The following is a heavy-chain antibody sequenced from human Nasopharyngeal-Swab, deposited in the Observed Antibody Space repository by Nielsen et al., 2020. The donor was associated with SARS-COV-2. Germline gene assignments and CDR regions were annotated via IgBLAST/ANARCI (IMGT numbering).Heavy chain of an antibody. CDR2: IRSKTYGGTT. CDR3: ARVRGFTFQARNSFDV. D-gene: IGHD2/OR15-2a*01. Sequence: GGSLRLSCTASGFMFGDYAMSWFRQAPGKGPEWVGFIRSKTYGGTTEYAASVKGRFTISRDDSKSIAYLQMNSLKTEDTAVYYCARVRGFTFQARNSFDVWGEGTMDTVSS. CDR1: GFMFGDYA. J-gene: IGHJ3*01. V-gene: IGHV3-49*03.